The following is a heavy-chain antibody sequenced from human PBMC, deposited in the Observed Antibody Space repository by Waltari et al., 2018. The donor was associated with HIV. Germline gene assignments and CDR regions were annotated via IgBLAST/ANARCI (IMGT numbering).Heavy chain of an antibody. CDR1: GGTFRMYS. Sequence: QVHLVQSGAEVKKTGSSVKVSCKASGGTFRMYSMSWVRQAPGRGLEWMGGITPLFGTANYAQKFQGRITITADESTSTVYMELSSLRSEDTALYYCARVFGTDPRECYFTYWGQGSLVTVSS. V-gene: IGHV1-69*01. CDR2: ITPLFGTA. D-gene: IGHD3-3*01. J-gene: IGHJ4*02. CDR3: ARVFGTDPRECYFTY.